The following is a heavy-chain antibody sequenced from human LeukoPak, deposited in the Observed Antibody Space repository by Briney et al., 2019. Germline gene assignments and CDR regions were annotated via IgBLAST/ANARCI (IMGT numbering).Heavy chain of an antibody. CDR1: GGTFSSNA. V-gene: IGHV1-8*02. Sequence: ASAKVSCKASGGTFSSNAINWVRQATGQGLEWMGWMNPNSGNTGYAQKFQGRVTMTRNTSISTAYMELSSLRSEDTAVYYCAREVRCSSTSCYSLTVDYYYGMDVWGQGTTVTVSS. J-gene: IGHJ6*02. CDR3: AREVRCSSTSCYSLTVDYYYGMDV. D-gene: IGHD2-2*02. CDR2: MNPNSGNT.